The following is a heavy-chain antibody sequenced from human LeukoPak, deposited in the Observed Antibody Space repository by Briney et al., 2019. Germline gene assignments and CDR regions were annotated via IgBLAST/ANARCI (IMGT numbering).Heavy chain of an antibody. Sequence: GGSLRLSCAASGFTFSSYAISWVRQAPGKGLEWVSAISGSGGSTYYADSVKGRFTISRDNSKNTLYLQMNSLRAEDTAVYYCAKGDRFLERLGLDYWGQGTLVTVSS. CDR2: ISGSGGST. D-gene: IGHD3-3*01. CDR3: AKGDRFLERLGLDY. V-gene: IGHV3-23*01. J-gene: IGHJ4*02. CDR1: GFTFSSYA.